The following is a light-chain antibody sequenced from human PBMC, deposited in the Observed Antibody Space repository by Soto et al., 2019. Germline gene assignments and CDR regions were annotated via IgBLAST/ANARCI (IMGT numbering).Light chain of an antibody. V-gene: IGLV2-8*01. J-gene: IGLJ3*02. Sequence: QSVLTQPPSASGSPGQSVTISCTGASSDIGGYNYVSWYQQHPGKAPKLMIYEVTKRPSGVPDRFSGSKSGNTASLTVSGLQAEDEADYYCNSYAASHDFGVFGGGTKLTVL. CDR1: SSDIGGYNY. CDR3: NSYAASHDFGV. CDR2: EVT.